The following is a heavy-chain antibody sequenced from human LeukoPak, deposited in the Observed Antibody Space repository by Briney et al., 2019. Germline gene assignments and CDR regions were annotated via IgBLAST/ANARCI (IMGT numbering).Heavy chain of an antibody. D-gene: IGHD6-13*01. CDR1: GGSISSGGYY. J-gene: IGHJ4*02. CDR2: IYYSGSI. Sequence: SETLSLTCTVSGGSISSGGYYWSWIRQHPGKGLEWIGYIYYSGSIYYNPSLKSRVTISVDTSKNQFSLKLSSVTAADTAVYYCAVYSSSRQDFDYWGQGTLVTVSS. CDR3: AVYSSSRQDFDY. V-gene: IGHV4-31*03.